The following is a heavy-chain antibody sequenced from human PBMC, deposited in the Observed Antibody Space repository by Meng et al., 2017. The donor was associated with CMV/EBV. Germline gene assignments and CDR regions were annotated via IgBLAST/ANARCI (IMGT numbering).Heavy chain of an antibody. CDR3: AHRLHGSGSYYPYYFDY. D-gene: IGHD3-10*01. CDR2: IYWDDDK. V-gene: IGHV2-5*02. Sequence: QSTLKEAVPPLVKPTHTLPLTCTFSGFSLSTSGVGVGWIRQPPGKALEWLALIYWDDDKRYSPSLKSRLTITKDTSKNQVVLTMTNMDPVDTATYYCAHRLHGSGSYYPYYFDYWGQGTLVTVSS. CDR1: GFSLSTSGVG. J-gene: IGHJ4*02.